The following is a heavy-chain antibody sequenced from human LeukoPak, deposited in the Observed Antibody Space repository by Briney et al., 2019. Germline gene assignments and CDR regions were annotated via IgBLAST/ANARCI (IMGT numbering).Heavy chain of an antibody. J-gene: IGHJ6*03. V-gene: IGHV3-48*01. CDR2: ISSGSSNI. D-gene: IGHD3-22*01. CDR3: ARDRLITMIVNMDV. Sequence: GGSLRLSCAASGFTFSRYDMNWVRQAPGKGLEWVSYISSGSSNIYYADSVKGRFTISRDNSQNSLYLQMNCLRAEDTAVYYFARDRLITMIVNMDVWGKGTTVTVSS. CDR1: GFTFSRYD.